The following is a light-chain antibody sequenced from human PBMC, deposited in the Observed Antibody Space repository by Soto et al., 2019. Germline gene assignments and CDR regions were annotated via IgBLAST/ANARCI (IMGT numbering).Light chain of an antibody. CDR1: SSDVGAYNY. CDR2: DVS. J-gene: IGLJ3*02. CDR3: SSYTTATTRV. Sequence: QSVLTQPASVSGSPGQSITISCTGTSSDVGAYNYVSWYQQHPGKAPKLMIFDVSNWPSGVSNRFSGSKSGNTASLTISGLQAEDEADYYCSSYTTATTRVFGGGTKLTVL. V-gene: IGLV2-14*01.